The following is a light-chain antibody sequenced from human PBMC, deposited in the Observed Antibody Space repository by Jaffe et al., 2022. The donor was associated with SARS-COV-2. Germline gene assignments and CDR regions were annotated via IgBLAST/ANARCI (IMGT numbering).Light chain of an antibody. CDR1: QSVSSY. CDR2: AAS. V-gene: IGKV1-39*01. J-gene: IGKJ1*01. Sequence: DMQMTQSPSSLSASVGDRVTITCRASQSVSSYLSWYQQKPGKAPKLLIYAASSLQSGVPSRFSGSGSGTEFTLTISSLQPEDFATYYCLQSYYSIPWTFGHGTKVEV. CDR3: LQSYYSIPWT.